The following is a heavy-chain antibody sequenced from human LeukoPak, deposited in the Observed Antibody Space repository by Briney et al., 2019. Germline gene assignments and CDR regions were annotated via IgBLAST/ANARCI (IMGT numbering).Heavy chain of an antibody. D-gene: IGHD3-22*01. J-gene: IGHJ4*01. CDR3: ARELPPVVTYYFDY. CDR1: GFTFSSYD. Sequence: WGSLSLSCTASGFTFSSYDMHWVRQAPGKGLEWVACICYDGSNKYYADSVKGRFTISRDNYKNTLYLQMYSPRAEETAVYYCARELPPVVTYYFDYWGQGTLVTVSS. V-gene: IGHV3-33*01. CDR2: ICYDGSNK.